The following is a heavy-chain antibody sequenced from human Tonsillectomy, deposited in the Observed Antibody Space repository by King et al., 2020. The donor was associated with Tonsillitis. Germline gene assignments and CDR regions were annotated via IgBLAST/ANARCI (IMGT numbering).Heavy chain of an antibody. CDR3: ARSGRTYSIYAWGGVFQNWFDP. D-gene: IGHD4-11*01. Sequence: LQLQESGPGLEKPSETLSLTCTVSGGPISSYYWSWIRQPPGKGLEWIGYIYYSGSTNYNPSLKSRVTISVDTSKNQFSLKLSSVTAADTAVYYCARSGRTYSIYAWGGVFQNWFDPWGQGTLVTVSS. J-gene: IGHJ5*02. V-gene: IGHV4-59*01. CDR1: GGPISSYY. CDR2: IYYSGST.